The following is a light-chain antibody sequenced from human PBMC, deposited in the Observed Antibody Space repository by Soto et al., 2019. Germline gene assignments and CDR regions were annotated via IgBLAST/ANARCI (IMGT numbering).Light chain of an antibody. Sequence: QSVLTQPPSASGSPGQSVTISCTGTSSDVGGYNFVSWFQQSPGKAPKLMIYEVNKRPSGVPDRFSGSKSGNTASLTVSGLQADDQGDYYCRPYAGSNNFVVFGGGTKLTVL. V-gene: IGLV2-8*01. CDR2: EVN. CDR3: RPYAGSNNFVV. J-gene: IGLJ2*01. CDR1: SSDVGGYNF.